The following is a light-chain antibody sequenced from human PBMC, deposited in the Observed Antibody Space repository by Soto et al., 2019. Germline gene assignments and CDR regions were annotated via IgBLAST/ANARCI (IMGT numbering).Light chain of an antibody. CDR3: QQRSDWSSIT. CDR2: DAS. CDR1: RSVSTY. V-gene: IGKV3-11*01. J-gene: IGKJ5*01. Sequence: EIVLTQSPATLSLSPGERATLSCRASRSVSTYLAWYQQKPGQAPRLLIHDASIRATGIPARFSGSGSGTDFTLTISSLEPEDFAVYYCQQRSDWSSITFGHGTRLEIK.